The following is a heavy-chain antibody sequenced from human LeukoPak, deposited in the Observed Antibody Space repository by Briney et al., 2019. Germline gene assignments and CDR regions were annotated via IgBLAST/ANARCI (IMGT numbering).Heavy chain of an antibody. Sequence: KPSETLSLTCTVSGGSTSSGGYYWSWIRQHPGKGLEWIGHIYYSGSTYYYNPSLKSRVTISVDTSKNQFSLKLSSVTAADTAVYYCARGGYCSSTSCSHNWFDPWGQGTLVTVSS. V-gene: IGHV4-31*03. CDR2: IYYSGSTY. CDR1: GGSTSSGGYY. J-gene: IGHJ5*02. CDR3: ARGGYCSSTSCSHNWFDP. D-gene: IGHD2-2*01.